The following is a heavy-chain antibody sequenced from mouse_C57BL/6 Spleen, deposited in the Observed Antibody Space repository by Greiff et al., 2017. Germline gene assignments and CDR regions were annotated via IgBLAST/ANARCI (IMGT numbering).Heavy chain of an antibody. CDR2: ISSGSSTI. Sequence: DVKLVESGGGLVKPGGSLKLSCAASGFTFSDYGMHWVRQAPEKGLEWVAYISSGSSTIYYADTVKGRFTISRDNAKNTLFLQMTSLRSEDTAMYYCARGAVVATSNFDYWGQGTTLTVSS. CDR1: GFTFSDYG. CDR3: ARGAVVATSNFDY. D-gene: IGHD1-1*01. J-gene: IGHJ2*01. V-gene: IGHV5-17*01.